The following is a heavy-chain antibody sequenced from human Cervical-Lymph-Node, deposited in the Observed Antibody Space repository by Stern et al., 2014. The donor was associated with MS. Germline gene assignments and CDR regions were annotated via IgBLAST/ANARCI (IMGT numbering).Heavy chain of an antibody. Sequence: VPLVESGGGLVKPGGSLRLSCAASGFTFSSYSMNWVRQAPGQGLEWVSSISSSSSYIYYADSVKGRFTISRDNAKNSLYLQMNSLRAEDTAVYYCARDSSSWYSADYWGQGTLVTVSS. V-gene: IGHV3-21*01. J-gene: IGHJ4*02. D-gene: IGHD6-13*01. CDR3: ARDSSSWYSADY. CDR2: ISSSSSYI. CDR1: GFTFSSYS.